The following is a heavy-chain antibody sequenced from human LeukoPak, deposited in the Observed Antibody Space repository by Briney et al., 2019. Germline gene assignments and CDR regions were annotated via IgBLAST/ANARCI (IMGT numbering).Heavy chain of an antibody. D-gene: IGHD3-22*01. Sequence: GGSLRLSCAASGFTFSSYWMSWVRQASGKGLEWVGRIRSKANSYATAYAASVKGRFTISRDDSKNTAYLQMNSLKTEDTAVYYCAYYYDSSGYYIGGYYYMDVWGKGTTVTVSS. J-gene: IGHJ6*03. V-gene: IGHV3-73*01. CDR1: GFTFSSYW. CDR2: IRSKANSYAT. CDR3: AYYYDSSGYYIGGYYYMDV.